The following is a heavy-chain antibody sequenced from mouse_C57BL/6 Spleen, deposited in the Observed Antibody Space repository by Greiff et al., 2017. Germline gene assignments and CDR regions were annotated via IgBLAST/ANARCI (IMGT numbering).Heavy chain of an antibody. CDR2: ISSSGST. J-gene: IGHJ1*03. CDR3: ARLLPHWYFDV. V-gene: IGHV3-8*01. Sequence: EVKLVESGPGLAKPSQTLSLTCSATGYSITSDYWNWIRKIPGNKLEYMGYISSSGSTYYNPSLKSRNSIPRDTSKYQNYLQLNSVTTEDTATCYCARLLPHWYFDVWGTGTTVTVSS. CDR1: GYSITSDY.